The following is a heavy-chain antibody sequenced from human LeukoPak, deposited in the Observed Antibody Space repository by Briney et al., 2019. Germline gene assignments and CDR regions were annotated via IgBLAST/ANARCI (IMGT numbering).Heavy chain of an antibody. V-gene: IGHV3-30-3*01. CDR1: GFTFSSYA. CDR2: ISYDGSSR. D-gene: IGHD2-2*01. Sequence: GGSLRLSCAASGFTFSSYAMHWVRQAPGKGLEWVAVISYDGSSRYYADSVKGRFTISRDNSKNTLYLQMNSLRAEDTAVYYCARDIVVVPAAIPSWHYYYGMDVWGQGTTVTVSS. J-gene: IGHJ6*02. CDR3: ARDIVVVPAAIPSWHYYYGMDV.